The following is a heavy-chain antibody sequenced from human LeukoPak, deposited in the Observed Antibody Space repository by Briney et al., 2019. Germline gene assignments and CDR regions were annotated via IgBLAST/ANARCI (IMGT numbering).Heavy chain of an antibody. J-gene: IGHJ6*02. D-gene: IGHD4-17*01. CDR3: ASPDDYGDYVGYYYYGMDV. CDR2: IIPIFGTA. Sequence: GSSVKVSCKASGGTFSSYAISWVRQAPGQGLEWMGGIIPIFGTANYAQKFQGRVTITADESTSTAYMELSSLRSEDTAVYYCASPDDYGDYVGYYYYGMDVWGQGTTVTVSS. CDR1: GGTFSSYA. V-gene: IGHV1-69*01.